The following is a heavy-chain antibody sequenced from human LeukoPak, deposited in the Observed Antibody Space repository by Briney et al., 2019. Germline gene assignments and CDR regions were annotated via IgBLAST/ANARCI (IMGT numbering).Heavy chain of an antibody. J-gene: IGHJ4*01. D-gene: IGHD6-19*01. CDR2: IWYDGSNQ. CDR1: GFTFSSYC. Sequence: PGRSRRLSCSAAGFTFSSYCMSWVRQAPGKGLEWVAVIWYDGSNQGYADSVNGRFTISRDNSKNTLYLQMNSLTAEDTAVYYCATQATSGWSFDCWGQGTMVTVSS. CDR3: ATQATSGWSFDC. V-gene: IGHV3-33*01.